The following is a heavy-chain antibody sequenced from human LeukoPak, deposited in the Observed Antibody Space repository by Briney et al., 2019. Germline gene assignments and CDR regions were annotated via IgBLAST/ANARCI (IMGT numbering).Heavy chain of an antibody. CDR1: GLTFGSYW. D-gene: IGHD3-10*01. J-gene: IGHJ3*02. Sequence: GGSLRLSCAASGLTFGSYWMNWVRQAPGKGLEWVANINQDGSEKHYVDSVKGRLTIARDNAKNSLYLQMNSLRAEDTAVYYCARGDYYGSGSSYHDAFDIWGQGTMVTVSS. V-gene: IGHV3-7*03. CDR3: ARGDYYGSGSSYHDAFDI. CDR2: INQDGSEK.